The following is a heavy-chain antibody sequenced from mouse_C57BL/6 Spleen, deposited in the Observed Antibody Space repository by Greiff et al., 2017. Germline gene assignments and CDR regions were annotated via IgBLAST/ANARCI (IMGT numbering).Heavy chain of an antibody. CDR2: FYPGSGSI. V-gene: IGHV1-62-2*01. CDR3: ARHEERWDYEDYAMDY. CDR1: GYTFTEYT. Sequence: VQLQPSGAELVKPGASVKLSCKASGYTFTEYTIHWVKQRSGQGLEWIGWFYPGSGSIKYNEKFKDKATLTADKSSSTVYMELSRLTSEDSAVYFCARHEERWDYEDYAMDYWGQGTSVTVSS. J-gene: IGHJ4*01. D-gene: IGHD2-4*01.